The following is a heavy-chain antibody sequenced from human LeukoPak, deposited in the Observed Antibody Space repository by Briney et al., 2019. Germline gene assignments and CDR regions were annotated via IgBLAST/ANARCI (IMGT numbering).Heavy chain of an antibody. CDR1: GGSISSGSYY. V-gene: IGHV4-61*02. D-gene: IGHD3-3*01. CDR3: ARGRRGDYDFWSGYEYYYMDV. J-gene: IGHJ6*03. Sequence: SETLSLTCTVSGGSISSGSYYWSWIRQPAGKGLEWIGRIYTSGSTNYNPSLKSRVTISVDTSKNQFSLKLSSVTAADTAVYYCARGRRGDYDFWSGYEYYYMDVWGKGTTVTVSS. CDR2: IYTSGST.